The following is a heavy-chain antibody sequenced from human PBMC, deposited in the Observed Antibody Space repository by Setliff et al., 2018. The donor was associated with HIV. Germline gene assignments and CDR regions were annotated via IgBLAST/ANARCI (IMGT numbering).Heavy chain of an antibody. D-gene: IGHD3-3*01. CDR1: GYSFTTYW. CDR2: IYPYDSDT. V-gene: IGHV5-51*06. CDR3: ARRPYYDSWSGHQAFDI. J-gene: IGHJ3*02. Sequence: GEPLKISCKGSGYSFTTYWIGWVRQMPGKGLEWMGIIYPYDSDTRYSPSFQGQVIISADKSISTAYVQWSGLKASDTAMYYCARRPYYDSWSGHQAFDIWGQGTMVTVSS.